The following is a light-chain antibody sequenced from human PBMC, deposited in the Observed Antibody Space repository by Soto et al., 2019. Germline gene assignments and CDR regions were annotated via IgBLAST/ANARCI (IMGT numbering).Light chain of an antibody. Sequence: QSALTQPASVSGSPGQSIAISCTGTSSDIGDYNYVSWYQQHPGKAPKLMIYEVSNRPSGVSNRFSGSKSGNTASLTISVLQADDEADYYCSSFTSSSTLVFGGGTKLTVL. CDR1: SSDIGDYNY. V-gene: IGLV2-14*01. J-gene: IGLJ3*02. CDR3: SSFTSSSTLV. CDR2: EVS.